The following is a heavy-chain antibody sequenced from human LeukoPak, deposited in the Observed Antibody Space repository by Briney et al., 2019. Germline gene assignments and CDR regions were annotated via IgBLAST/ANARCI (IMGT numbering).Heavy chain of an antibody. V-gene: IGHV4-34*01. CDR1: GGSFSGYY. D-gene: IGHD6-13*01. Sequence: KPSETLSLTCAVYGGSFSGYYWSWIRQPPGKGLEWIGEINHSGSTNYNPSLKSRVTISVDTSKNQFSLKLSSVTAADTAVYYCARHDRWALHAAAGTTTFDYWGQGTLVTVSS. CDR3: ARHDRWALHAAAGTTTFDY. J-gene: IGHJ4*02. CDR2: INHSGST.